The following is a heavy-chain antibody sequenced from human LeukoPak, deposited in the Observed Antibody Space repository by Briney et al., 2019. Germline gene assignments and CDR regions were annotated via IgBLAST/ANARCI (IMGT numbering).Heavy chain of an antibody. V-gene: IGHV1-69*04. CDR2: IIPTFGVT. CDR3: ARDLPNHDTSGYYSMGVDY. J-gene: IGHJ4*02. CDR1: GDTFSSYG. D-gene: IGHD3-22*01. Sequence: ASVKISCKTSGDTFSSYGINWVRQAPGQGLEWMGRIIPTFGVTIYAQMFQGRVTITADKSTSTAYMELSGLRSEDTAVYYCARDLPNHDTSGYYSMGVDYWGQGTLVTVSS.